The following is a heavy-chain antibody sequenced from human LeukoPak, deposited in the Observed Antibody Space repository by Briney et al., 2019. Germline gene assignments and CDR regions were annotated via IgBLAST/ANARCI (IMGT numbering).Heavy chain of an antibody. V-gene: IGHV3-21*01. CDR2: ITSSSIYI. CDR3: AKGSGPRVAGWFDY. D-gene: IGHD6-19*01. Sequence: GGSLRLSCAGSGLTFSSYTMNWVRQAPGKGLEWVSSITSSSIYINYADSVKGRFTISRDNAKNSMYLQMNSLRADDTAVYYCAKGSGPRVAGWFDYWGQGTLVTVSS. CDR1: GLTFSSYT. J-gene: IGHJ4*02.